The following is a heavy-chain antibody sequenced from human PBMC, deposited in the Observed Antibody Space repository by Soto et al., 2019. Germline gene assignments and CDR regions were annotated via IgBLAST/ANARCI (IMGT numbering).Heavy chain of an antibody. Sequence: GASVKVSCKASGYIFINYGITWVRQAPGQGLEWMGWISGYNGNTNHAQKFQGRVTMTTDTSTSTAYMELRSLGFDDTAVYYCARDEVPAANWLDPWGQGTQVTVSS. D-gene: IGHD2-2*01. CDR2: ISGYNGNT. CDR1: GYIFINYG. J-gene: IGHJ5*02. CDR3: ARDEVPAANWLDP. V-gene: IGHV1-18*01.